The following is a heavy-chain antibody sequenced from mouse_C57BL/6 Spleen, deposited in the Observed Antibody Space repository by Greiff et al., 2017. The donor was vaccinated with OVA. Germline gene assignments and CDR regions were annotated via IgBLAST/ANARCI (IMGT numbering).Heavy chain of an antibody. V-gene: IGHV1-59*01. CDR2: IDPSDSYT. J-gene: IGHJ3*01. Sequence: QVQLQQPGAELVRPGTSVKLSCKASGYTFTSYWMHWVKQRPGQGLEWIGVIDPSDSYTNYNQKFKGKATLTVDTSSSTAYMQLSSLTSEDSAVYYCACTAQATLAYWGQGTLVTVSA. CDR3: ACTAQATLAY. CDR1: GYTFTSYW. D-gene: IGHD3-2*02.